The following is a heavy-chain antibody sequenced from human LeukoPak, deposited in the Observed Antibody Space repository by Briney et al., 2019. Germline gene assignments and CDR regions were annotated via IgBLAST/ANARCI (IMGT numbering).Heavy chain of an antibody. J-gene: IGHJ4*02. V-gene: IGHV4-39*01. D-gene: IGHD6-13*01. CDR2: IYFIGNT. Sequence: SSETLSLTCTVSGGSTSSSNYYWGWIRQPPGKGLEWIGTIYFIGNTYYNPSLRSRVTISLDTSKNQFSLKLSSVTAADTAVYYCARQYTSSWAIFDYWGQGALVTVSS. CDR1: GGSTSSSNYY. CDR3: ARQYTSSWAIFDY.